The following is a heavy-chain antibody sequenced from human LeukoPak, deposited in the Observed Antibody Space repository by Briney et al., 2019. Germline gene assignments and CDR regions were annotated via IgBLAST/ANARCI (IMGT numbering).Heavy chain of an antibody. CDR2: ISYSGST. J-gene: IGHJ4*02. CDR3: ARSPSIGVVIRVFDY. Sequence: ETLSLTCTVSGGSISSYYWSWIRQPPGTGLEWIGYISYSGSTNYNPSLKSRVTISVDTSKNQFSLKLSSVTAADTAVYYCARSPSIGVVIRVFDYWGQGPLVTVSS. CDR1: GGSISSYY. D-gene: IGHD3-3*01. V-gene: IGHV4-59*01.